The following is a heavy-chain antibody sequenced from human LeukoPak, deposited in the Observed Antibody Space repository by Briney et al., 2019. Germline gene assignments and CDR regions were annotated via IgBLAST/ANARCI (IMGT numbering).Heavy chain of an antibody. D-gene: IGHD3/OR15-3a*01. J-gene: IGHJ3*02. V-gene: IGHV4-59*08. Sequence: PSETLPLTCTVPGGSISSYYWSWIRQPPGKGLEWIGYIYYSGSTNYNPSLKSRVTISVDTSKNQFSLKLSSVTAADTAVYYCARLPVWTDAFGIWGQGTMVTVSS. CDR1: GGSISSYY. CDR2: IYYSGST. CDR3: ARLPVWTDAFGI.